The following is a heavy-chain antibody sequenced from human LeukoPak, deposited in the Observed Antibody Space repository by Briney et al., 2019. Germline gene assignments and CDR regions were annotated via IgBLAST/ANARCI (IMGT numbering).Heavy chain of an antibody. V-gene: IGHV4-59*01. J-gene: IGHJ4*02. D-gene: IGHD6-13*01. CDR3: ARGYSSSWYYFDY. CDR2: IYYSGST. CDR1: GGSISTYY. Sequence: SENLSLTCTVSGGSISTYYWTWIRQPPGKGLEWIGYIYYSGSTNYNPSLKSRVTISVDTSKNQFSLKLSSVTAADTAVYYCARGYSSSWYYFDYWGQGTLVTVSS.